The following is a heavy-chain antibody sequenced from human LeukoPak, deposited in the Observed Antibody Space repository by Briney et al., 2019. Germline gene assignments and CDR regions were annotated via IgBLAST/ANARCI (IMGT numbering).Heavy chain of an antibody. D-gene: IGHD2-15*01. J-gene: IGHJ5*02. CDR3: ARGVHRRNNCSGGSCYGNLAARYNWFDP. CDR2: ISSSSSYI. V-gene: IGHV3-21*01. CDR1: GFTFSSYS. Sequence: PGGSLRLSCAASGFTFSSYSMNWVRQAPGKGLEWVSSISSSSSYIYCADSVKGRFTISRDNAKNSLYLQMNSLRAEDTAVYYCARGVHRRNNCSGGSCYGNLAARYNWFDPWGQGTLVTVSS.